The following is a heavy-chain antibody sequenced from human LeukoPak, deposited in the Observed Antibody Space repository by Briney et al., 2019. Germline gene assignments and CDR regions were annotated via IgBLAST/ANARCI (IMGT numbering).Heavy chain of an antibody. Sequence: SETLSLTCNVSNFSISSSSYYWGWIRQPPGTGLEWIGSIYYTGSTYCNPSLKSRVTMSVDTSKNKFSLRLSSVTAADTAVYYCVRDRWRSNWFLDYCGEGTLVSVSS. D-gene: IGHD6-13*01. V-gene: IGHV4-39*07. CDR1: NFSISSSSYY. CDR2: IYYTGST. CDR3: VRDRWRSNWFLDY. J-gene: IGHJ4*02.